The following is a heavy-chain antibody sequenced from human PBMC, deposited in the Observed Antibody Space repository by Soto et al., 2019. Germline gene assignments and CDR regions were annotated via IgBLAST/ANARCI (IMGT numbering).Heavy chain of an antibody. CDR2: IYYSGST. CDR3: ARRTIVATISRAFHYFDN. V-gene: IGHV4-39*01. D-gene: IGHD5-12*01. CDR1: GGSISSSSYY. Sequence: SETLSLTCTVSGGSISSSSYYWGWIRQPPGKGLEWIGSIYYSGSTYYNPSLKSRVTISVDTSKNQFSLRLSSVTAADTAVYYCARRTIVATISRAFHYFDNWGQGTLVTVSS. J-gene: IGHJ4*02.